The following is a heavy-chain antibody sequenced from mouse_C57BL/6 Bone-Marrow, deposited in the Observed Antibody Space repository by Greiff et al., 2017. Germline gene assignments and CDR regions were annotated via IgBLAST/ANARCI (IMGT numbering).Heavy chain of an antibody. V-gene: IGHV5-4*01. CDR1: GFTFSSYA. D-gene: IGHD1-1*01. CDR2: ISDGGSYT. J-gene: IGHJ3*01. CDR3: YGSGAY. Sequence: DVQLVESGGGLVKPGGSLKLSCAASGFTFSSYAMSWVRQTPEKRLEWVATISDGGSYTYYPDNVKGRFTIARDNAKNNLYLQMSHLKSGDTAMYYCYGSGAYWGLGTLVTVSA.